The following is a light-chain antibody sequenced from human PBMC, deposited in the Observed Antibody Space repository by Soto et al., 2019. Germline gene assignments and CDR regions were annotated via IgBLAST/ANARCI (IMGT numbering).Light chain of an antibody. CDR3: QQYNNWPRT. CDR1: PSVSSN. J-gene: IGKJ1*01. V-gene: IGKV3-15*01. Sequence: EIVMTQSPATLSVSPGERATLSCRASPSVSSNLAWYQQKPCQAPRLLIYGASTRATGIPARFSGSGSVTEFTLTISSLQSEDFAVYYCQQYNNWPRTFGQGTKVEIK. CDR2: GAS.